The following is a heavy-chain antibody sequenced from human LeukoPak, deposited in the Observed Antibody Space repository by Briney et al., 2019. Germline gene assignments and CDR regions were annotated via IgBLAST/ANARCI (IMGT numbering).Heavy chain of an antibody. V-gene: IGHV1-2*02. CDR3: ARDLEGYDYGSGNYPQ. CDR1: GYSFTGYH. J-gene: IGHJ4*02. D-gene: IGHD3-10*01. Sequence: VASVNVSCKASGYSFTGYHIHWLRQAPGQGLEWMGFINPNSGGTNYAQKFQGRVTMTRDTSISTAYMELSSLTSDDTAVYYCARDLEGYDYGSGNYPQWGQGTLVTVSS. CDR2: INPNSGGT.